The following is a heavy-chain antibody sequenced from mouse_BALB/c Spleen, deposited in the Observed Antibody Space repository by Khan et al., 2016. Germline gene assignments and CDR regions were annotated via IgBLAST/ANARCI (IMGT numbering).Heavy chain of an antibody. CDR3: TTKVYYFDY. Sequence: EVELVESGGGLVKPGGSLKLSCAASGFTFSSYAMSWVRQTPEKRLEWVASISSGGSSFYPDILKDRFTISRDNDRNILSLQMRSLRSEDTSMCYCTTKVYYFDYWGQGTTLTVSS. CDR1: GFTFSSYA. V-gene: IGHV5-6-5*01. CDR2: ISSGGSS. J-gene: IGHJ2*01.